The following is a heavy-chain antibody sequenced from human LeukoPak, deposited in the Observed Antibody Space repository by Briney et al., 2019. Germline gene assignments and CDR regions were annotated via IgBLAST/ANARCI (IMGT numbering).Heavy chain of an antibody. CDR1: GFTFSSYA. J-gene: IGHJ4*02. D-gene: IGHD1-26*01. V-gene: IGHV3-30-3*01. CDR3: ARRYRVGATGY. CDR2: MSYDEVNK. Sequence: PGGSLRLSCAASGFTFSSYAMHWVRQAPGKGLEWVAVMSYDEVNKNYADSVKGRFTIFRDNSKNTLYLQMNSLRTEDTAVYYRARRYRVGATGYWGQGTLVTVSS.